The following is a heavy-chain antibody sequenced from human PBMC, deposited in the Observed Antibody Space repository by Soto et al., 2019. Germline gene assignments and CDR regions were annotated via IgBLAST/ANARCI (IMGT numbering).Heavy chain of an antibody. CDR3: ASPTPYGRYFDY. J-gene: IGHJ4*02. V-gene: IGHV3-48*03. CDR1: GFTFSSYE. Sequence: GGSLRLSCAASGFTFSSYEMNWVRQAPGKGLEWVSYISSSGSTLYYADSVKGRFTISRDNAKNSLYLQMNSLRAEDTAVYYCASPTPYGRYFDYGGQGTRVTVSS. CDR2: ISSSGSTL. D-gene: IGHD3-16*01.